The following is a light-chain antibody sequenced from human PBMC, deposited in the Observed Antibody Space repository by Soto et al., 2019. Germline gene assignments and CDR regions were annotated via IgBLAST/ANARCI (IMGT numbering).Light chain of an antibody. Sequence: IVLTQSPATRSLAPVERATVSCVASQSVTNNFLAWYQQKPGQAPRLLIYGASSRATGVPDRFSGSGSGTDFTLTISRLEPGDFAVYYCQQYGNPLFTFGPGTKVIS. CDR1: QSVTNNF. CDR3: QQYGNPLFT. J-gene: IGKJ3*01. V-gene: IGKV3-20*01. CDR2: GAS.